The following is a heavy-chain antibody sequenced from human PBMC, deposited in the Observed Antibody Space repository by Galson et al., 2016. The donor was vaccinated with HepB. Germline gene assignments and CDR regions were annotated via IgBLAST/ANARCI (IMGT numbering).Heavy chain of an antibody. D-gene: IGHD3-3*01. CDR3: AKDRKYYDFWSGYYTGRTNYYYGMDV. V-gene: IGHV3-30*18. J-gene: IGHJ6*04. CDR1: GFTFRNYG. Sequence: SLRLSCAASGFTFRNYGMHWVRQAPGKGLEWVAVISYDGSNEYYADSVKGRFTISRDNSKNTLYLQVSSLRAGDSAVYYCAKDRKYYDFWSGYYTGRTNYYYGMDVWGKGTTVTVSS. CDR2: ISYDGSNE.